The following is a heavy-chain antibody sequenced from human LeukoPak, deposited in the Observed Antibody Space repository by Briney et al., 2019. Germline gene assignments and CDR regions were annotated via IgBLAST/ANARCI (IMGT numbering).Heavy chain of an antibody. CDR2: INPNSGGT. Sequence: ASLKVSCKASGYTFTGYYMHWVRQAPGQGLEWMGWINPNSGGTNYAQKFQGRVTMTRDTSISTAYMELSRLRSDDTAVYYCARGKSRPYCSSTSCYLSWFDPWGQGTLVAVSS. CDR1: GYTFTGYY. D-gene: IGHD2-2*01. CDR3: ARGKSRPYCSSTSCYLSWFDP. V-gene: IGHV1-2*02. J-gene: IGHJ5*02.